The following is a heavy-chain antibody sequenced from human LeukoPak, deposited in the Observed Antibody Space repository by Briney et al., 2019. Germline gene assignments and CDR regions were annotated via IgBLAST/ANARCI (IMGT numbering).Heavy chain of an antibody. J-gene: IGHJ4*02. CDR3: AREIVTTGGDY. CDR2: ISGSSTYI. CDR1: GFTFSSHT. V-gene: IGHV3-21*01. D-gene: IGHD5-12*01. Sequence: GSLRLSCAVSGFTFSSHTMSWVRQAPGKGLEWVSSISGSSTYIYYADSVRGRFTVSRDNAKNSLSLQMNSLRAEDTAVYYCAREIVTTGGDYWGQGTLVTVSS.